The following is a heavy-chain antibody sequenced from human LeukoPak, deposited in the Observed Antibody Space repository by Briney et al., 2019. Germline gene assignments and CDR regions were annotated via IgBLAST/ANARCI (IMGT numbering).Heavy chain of an antibody. CDR2: ISGSAVKM. Sequence: QPGGSLRLSCAASGFTFSTYAMSWVRQAPGKGLEWVSAISGSAVKMYYADSVKGRFTISRDNSKNTLYLHMNSLRAEDTAVYYCAKEPTSAGWFDPWGQGTLVTVSS. CDR3: AKEPTSAGWFDP. J-gene: IGHJ5*02. CDR1: GFTFSTYA. D-gene: IGHD6-19*01. V-gene: IGHV3-23*01.